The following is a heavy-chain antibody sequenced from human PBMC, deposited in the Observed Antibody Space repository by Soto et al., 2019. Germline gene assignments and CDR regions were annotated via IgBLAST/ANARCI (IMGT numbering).Heavy chain of an antibody. J-gene: IGHJ6*02. V-gene: IGHV3-33*01. CDR2: IWYDGSNK. D-gene: IGHD6-13*01. CDR3: ARDPASWYPGTISYGMDV. Sequence: GGSLRLSCAASGFTFSSYGMHWVRQAPGKGLEWVAVIWYDGSNKYYADSVKGRFTISRDNSKNTLYLQMNSLRAEDTAVYYCARDPASWYPGTISYGMDVWGQGTTVTVSS. CDR1: GFTFSSYG.